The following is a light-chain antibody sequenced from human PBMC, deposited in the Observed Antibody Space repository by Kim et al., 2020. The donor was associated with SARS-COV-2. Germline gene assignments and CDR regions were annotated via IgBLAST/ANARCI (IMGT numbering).Light chain of an antibody. Sequence: IVMTQSPATLSVSPGERVTLSCRASQSVSNNLAWYQQRPGQAPRLLIYGASTRANDISARFSGSGSGTDFTLTIRSLQSEDVAVYYCQQYNDWPLLTFGGGTKVDIK. CDR3: QQYNDWPLLT. CDR1: QSVSNN. CDR2: GAS. J-gene: IGKJ4*01. V-gene: IGKV3-15*01.